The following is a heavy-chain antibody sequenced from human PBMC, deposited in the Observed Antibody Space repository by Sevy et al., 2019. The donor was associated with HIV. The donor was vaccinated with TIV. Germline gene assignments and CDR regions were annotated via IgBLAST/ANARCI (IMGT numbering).Heavy chain of an antibody. J-gene: IGHJ4*02. Sequence: SETLSLTCAVYGGSFSGYYWTWIRQPPGKGLEWIGEINHSGSTNYTPSLKSRVTISVDTSKNQFSLKLSSVTAADTAVYYCARVPGGYYYDSSDYYGLFDFWGQGTLVTVSS. CDR1: GGSFSGYY. V-gene: IGHV4-34*01. D-gene: IGHD3-22*01. CDR2: INHSGST. CDR3: ARVPGGYYYDSSDYYGLFDF.